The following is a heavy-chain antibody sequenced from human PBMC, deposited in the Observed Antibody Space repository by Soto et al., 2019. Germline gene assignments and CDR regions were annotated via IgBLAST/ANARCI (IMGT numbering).Heavy chain of an antibody. D-gene: IGHD3-3*01. CDR3: VRQYYDFWTDFPDFDY. CDR2: ISANSGRA. CDR1: GYTFSKYD. J-gene: IGHJ4*02. Sequence: ASVKVSCKTSGYTFSKYDISWVRQAPGQGLEWMGLISANSGRANYAQKLQGRVTMTTDTSTSTAYMELRSLRSDDTAVYHCVRQYYDFWTDFPDFDYWGQGTLVTVSS. V-gene: IGHV1-18*01.